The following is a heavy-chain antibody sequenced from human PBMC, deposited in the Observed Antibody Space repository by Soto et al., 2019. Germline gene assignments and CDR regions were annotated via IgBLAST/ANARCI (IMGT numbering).Heavy chain of an antibody. CDR1: GYTFTSYY. Sequence: GASVKVSCKASGYTFTSYYMHWVRQAPGQGLEWMGIINPSGGSTSYAQRFQGRVTMTRDTSTSTVYMELSSLRSEDTAVYYCARDFGLSGGWLLSNSYYYYYGMDVWGQGTTVTVSS. D-gene: IGHD3-3*01. J-gene: IGHJ6*02. CDR3: ARDFGLSGGWLLSNSYYYYYGMDV. CDR2: INPSGGST. V-gene: IGHV1-46*01.